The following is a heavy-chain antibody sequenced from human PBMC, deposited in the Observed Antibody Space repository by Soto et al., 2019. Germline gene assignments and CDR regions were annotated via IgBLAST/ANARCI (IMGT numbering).Heavy chain of an antibody. D-gene: IGHD3-16*01. J-gene: IGHJ6*04. CDR2: IKSKTDGGTT. Sequence: PGGSLRLSCAASGFTFSNAWMNWVRQAPGKGLEWVGRIKSKTDGGTTDYAAPVKGRFTISRDDSKNTLYLQMNSLKTEDTAVYYCLRFSLSDHYYYYYGMDVWGKGTTVTVSS. V-gene: IGHV3-15*07. CDR3: LRFSLSDHYYYYYGMDV. CDR1: GFTFSNAW.